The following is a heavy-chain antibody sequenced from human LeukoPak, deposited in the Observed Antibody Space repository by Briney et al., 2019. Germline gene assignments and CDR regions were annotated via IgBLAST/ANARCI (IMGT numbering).Heavy chain of an antibody. CDR3: ARDLKARFGVGRGVVDY. CDR1: RFSFSNYA. V-gene: IGHV3-30*03. J-gene: IGHJ4*02. D-gene: IGHD3-10*01. CDR2: ISHDGINT. Sequence: PGGSLRLSCAASRFSFSNYAMHWVRQDSGRGLEWLAVISHDGINTYYADSVKGRFTISRDNSKNTLYLQMNSLRAEDTAVYYCARDLKARFGVGRGVVDYWGQGTLVTVSS.